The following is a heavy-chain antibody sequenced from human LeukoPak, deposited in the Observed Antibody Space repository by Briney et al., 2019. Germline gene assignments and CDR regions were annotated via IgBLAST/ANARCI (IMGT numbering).Heavy chain of an antibody. CDR1: GSTFSSYA. CDR3: AKDSAGVRAFDI. V-gene: IGHV3-30-3*01. D-gene: IGHD2-8*01. Sequence: GGSLRLSCAASGSTFSSYAMHWVRQAPGKGLEWVAVISYDGSNKYYADSVKGRFTISRDNSKNTLYLQMNSLRAEDTAVYYCAKDSAGVRAFDIWGQGTMVTVSS. CDR2: ISYDGSNK. J-gene: IGHJ3*02.